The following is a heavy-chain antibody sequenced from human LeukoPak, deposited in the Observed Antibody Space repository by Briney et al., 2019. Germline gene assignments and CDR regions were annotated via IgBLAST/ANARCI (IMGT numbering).Heavy chain of an antibody. J-gene: IGHJ4*02. D-gene: IGHD1-26*01. CDR3: ARDAVGTTGYFDY. V-gene: IGHV3-48*03. CDR2: ITNSGSTI. Sequence: GGSLRLSCAASGFPFSSFEFNWVRQAPGKGLEWVSYITNSGSTIYYADSVRGRFTISRDNAQNSLYLQMNSLRAEDTAVYYCARDAVGTTGYFDYWGQGTVVTVSS. CDR1: GFPFSSFE.